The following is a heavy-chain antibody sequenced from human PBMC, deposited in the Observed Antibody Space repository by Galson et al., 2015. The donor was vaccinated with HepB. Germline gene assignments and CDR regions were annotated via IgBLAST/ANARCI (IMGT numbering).Heavy chain of an antibody. CDR1: GFTFSSYG. V-gene: IGHV3-48*02. Sequence: SLRLSCAASGFTFSSYGMNWVRQAPGEGLEWVSYLSSSSSLIYYADSVKGRFTISRDNAKNSLYLQMNSLRDEDTAVYYCAREPYGSGIYHFDNWGQGTLVTVSS. CDR3: AREPYGSGIYHFDN. J-gene: IGHJ4*02. D-gene: IGHD3-10*01. CDR2: LSSSSSLI.